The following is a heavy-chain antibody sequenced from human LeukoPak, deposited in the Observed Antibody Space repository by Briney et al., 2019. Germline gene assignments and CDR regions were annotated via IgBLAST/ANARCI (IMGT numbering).Heavy chain of an antibody. D-gene: IGHD2-2*02. J-gene: IGHJ4*02. CDR2: MSSSGRYI. CDR1: GFTFSSYN. CDR3: ARGAQFCSSASCYIDY. V-gene: IGHV3-21*01. Sequence: GGSLRLSCAASGFTFSSYNMKWVRQAPGKGLEWVSFMSSSGRYIYYADSVKGRFTISRDNAKNSLYLQMNSLRAEDTAVYYCARGAQFCSSASCYIDYWGQGTLVTVSS.